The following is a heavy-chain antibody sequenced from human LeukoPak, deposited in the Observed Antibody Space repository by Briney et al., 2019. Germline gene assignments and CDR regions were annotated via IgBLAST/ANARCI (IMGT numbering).Heavy chain of an antibody. D-gene: IGHD6-6*01. Sequence: ASVKVSCKASGYTFTSYYMHWVRQAPGQGLEWMGIINPSGGSTSYAQKFQGRVTMTRDTSTSTVYMELSSLRSEDTAVYYCARAKSFRAYSSSSLENFDYWGQGTLVTVSS. CDR1: GYTFTSYY. V-gene: IGHV1-46*01. CDR3: ARAKSFRAYSSSSLENFDY. J-gene: IGHJ4*02. CDR2: INPSGGST.